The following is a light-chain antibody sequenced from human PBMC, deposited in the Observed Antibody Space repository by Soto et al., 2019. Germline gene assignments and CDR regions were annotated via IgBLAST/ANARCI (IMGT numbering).Light chain of an antibody. Sequence: ELVLPQSPATLSVSPGERATLSCRACQSVSSNVAWYQQKPGQAPRLLIYGASTRATGIPARFSGSGSGTEFTLTISSLQSEDFAVYYCQQYNNWLWTFGQGTKVEIK. CDR3: QQYNNWLWT. CDR2: GAS. J-gene: IGKJ1*01. CDR1: QSVSSN. V-gene: IGKV3-15*01.